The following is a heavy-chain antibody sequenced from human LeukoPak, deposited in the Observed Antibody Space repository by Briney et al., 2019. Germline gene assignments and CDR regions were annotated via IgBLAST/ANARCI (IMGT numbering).Heavy chain of an antibody. CDR2: IYYSGST. J-gene: IGHJ4*02. D-gene: IGHD4-23*01. V-gene: IGHV4-59*01. CDR3: ARDTEVAWYYFDY. CDR1: GGSISSYY. Sequence: SETLSLTCTVSGGSISSYYWSWTRQPPGKGLEWIGYIYYSGSTNYNPSLKSRVTISVDTSKNQFSLKLSSVTAADTAVYYCARDTEVAWYYFDYWGQGTLVTVSS.